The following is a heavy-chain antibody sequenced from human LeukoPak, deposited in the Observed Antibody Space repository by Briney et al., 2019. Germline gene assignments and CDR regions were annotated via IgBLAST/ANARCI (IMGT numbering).Heavy chain of an antibody. J-gene: IGHJ5*02. Sequence: GASVKVSCKASGYTFTGYYMHWARQAPGQGLEWMGWINPNSGGTNYAQKFQGRVTMTRDTSISTAYMELSRLRSDDTAVYYCARAARVLRFLEWLSSPWGQGTLVTVSS. D-gene: IGHD3-3*01. V-gene: IGHV1-2*02. CDR1: GYTFTGYY. CDR3: ARAARVLRFLEWLSSP. CDR2: INPNSGGT.